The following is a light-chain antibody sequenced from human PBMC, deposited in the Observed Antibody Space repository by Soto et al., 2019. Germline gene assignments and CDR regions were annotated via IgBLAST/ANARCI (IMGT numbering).Light chain of an antibody. V-gene: IGLV2-14*01. Sequence: QSALTRPASVSGSPGQSITISCTGTSSDVGGYNYVSWYQQHPGKAPKLMIYEVSNRPSGVSNRFSGTKSGNTASLTFSGRMAEDVAEHYCCSYTGSSTPYVFGPGTKLTVL. CDR2: EVS. CDR3: CSYTGSSTPYV. CDR1: SSDVGGYNY. J-gene: IGLJ1*01.